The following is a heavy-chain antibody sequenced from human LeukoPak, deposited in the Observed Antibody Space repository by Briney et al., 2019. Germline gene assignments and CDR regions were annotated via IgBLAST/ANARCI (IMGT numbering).Heavy chain of an antibody. J-gene: IGHJ4*02. V-gene: IGHV4-34*01. CDR1: GGSFSGYY. CDR2: INHSGST. D-gene: IGHD6-13*01. CDR3: ARLEYSSSWYDY. Sequence: SETLSLTCAVYGGSFSGYYWSWIRQPPGKGLEWIGEINHSGSTNYNPSLKSRVTISVDTSKNQFSLKLSSVTAADTAVYYCARLEYSSSWYDYWGQGTLVTVSS.